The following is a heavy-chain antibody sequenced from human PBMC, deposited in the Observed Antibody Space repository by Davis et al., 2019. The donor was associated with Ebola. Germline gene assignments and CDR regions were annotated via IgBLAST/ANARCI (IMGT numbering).Heavy chain of an antibody. CDR1: GGSFSGYY. J-gene: IGHJ4*02. Sequence: MPSETLSLTCAVYGGSFSGYYWSWIRQPPGKGLEWIGYIYYSGSTNYNPSLKSRVTISVDTSKNQFSLKLSSVTAADTAVYYCVTVDTAMVLDYWGQGTLVTVSS. D-gene: IGHD5-18*01. CDR3: VTVDTAMVLDY. V-gene: IGHV4-59*08. CDR2: IYYSGST.